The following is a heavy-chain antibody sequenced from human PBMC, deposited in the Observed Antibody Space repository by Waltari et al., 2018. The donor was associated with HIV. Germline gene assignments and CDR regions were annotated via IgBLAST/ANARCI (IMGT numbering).Heavy chain of an antibody. D-gene: IGHD7-27*01. Sequence: QVQLVQSGAEVKKPGASVKVSCKASGYNFPGYFLHWVRRAPGKGLEWMGCIDPNSGVTMFSQKFQGRATMTRDTSINTADMELTRLRSNDTAVYYCARDWGDPFFDYWGQGALVTVSS. CDR1: GYNFPGYF. J-gene: IGHJ4*02. V-gene: IGHV1-2*02. CDR3: ARDWGDPFFDY. CDR2: IDPNSGVT.